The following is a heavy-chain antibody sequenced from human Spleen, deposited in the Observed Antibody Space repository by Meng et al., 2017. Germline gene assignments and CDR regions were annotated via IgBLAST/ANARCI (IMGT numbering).Heavy chain of an antibody. CDR2: VWYGGGNS. CDR1: GFTFTGYG. Sequence: GESLKISCSASGFTFTGYGIHWVRQAPGKGLEWVALVWYGGGNSYYADSVKGRFTISGDNSRNTLYLQMNSLRAEDTAVYYCARAVAVAWNFDYWGQGTLVTVSS. V-gene: IGHV3-30*02. CDR3: ARAVAVAWNFDY. D-gene: IGHD6-19*01. J-gene: IGHJ4*02.